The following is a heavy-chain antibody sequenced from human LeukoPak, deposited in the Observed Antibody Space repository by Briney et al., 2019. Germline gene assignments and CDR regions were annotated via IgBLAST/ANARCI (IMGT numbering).Heavy chain of an antibody. CDR3: ARDSGTYSGYYYYYMDV. CDR1: GFAFSGYG. D-gene: IGHD3-16*01. Sequence: GGSLKLSCAASGFAFSGYGLNWVRQTPGKGLEWLSSISSTGSDIHYADSVKGRFTISRDNAKNSGYLQMDSLRVEDTALYYCARDSGTYSGYYYYYMDVWDKGTTVTVSS. V-gene: IGHV3-21*01. CDR2: ISSTGSDI. J-gene: IGHJ6*04.